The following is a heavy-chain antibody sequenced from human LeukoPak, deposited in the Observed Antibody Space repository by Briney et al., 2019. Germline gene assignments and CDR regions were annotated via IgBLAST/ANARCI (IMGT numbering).Heavy chain of an antibody. J-gene: IGHJ4*02. CDR2: IRYDGSNK. CDR3: AEDGLRYFDWLSSLDY. D-gene: IGHD3-9*01. CDR1: GFTFSSYG. V-gene: IGHV3-30*02. Sequence: GGSLRLSCAASGFTFSSYGMHWVRQAPGKGLEWVAFIRYDGSNKYYADSVKGRFTISRDNSKNTLYLQMNSLRAEDTAVYYCAEDGLRYFDWLSSLDYWGQGTLVTVSS.